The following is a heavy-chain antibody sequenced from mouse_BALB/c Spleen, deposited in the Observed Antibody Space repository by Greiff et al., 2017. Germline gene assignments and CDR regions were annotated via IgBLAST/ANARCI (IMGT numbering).Heavy chain of an antibody. V-gene: IGHV5-6-5*01. Sequence: EVNVVESGGGLVKPGGSLKLSCAASGFTFSSYAMSWVRQTPEKRLEWVASISSGGSTYYPDSVKGRFTISRDNARNILYLQMSSLRSEDTAMYYCAREDGYFAWFAYWGQGTLVTVSA. D-gene: IGHD2-3*01. CDR3: AREDGYFAWFAY. CDR2: ISSGGST. CDR1: GFTFSSYA. J-gene: IGHJ3*01.